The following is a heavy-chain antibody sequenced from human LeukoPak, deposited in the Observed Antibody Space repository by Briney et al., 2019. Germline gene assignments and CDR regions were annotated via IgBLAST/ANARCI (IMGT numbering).Heavy chain of an antibody. CDR1: GFPFSSYA. CDR2: ISGSSRHI. D-gene: IGHD6-25*01. CDR3: AKDLDGF. V-gene: IGHV3-23*01. Sequence: GGSLRLSCAASGFPFSSYAMTWVRQAPGKGLEWVSIISGSSRHIYYADSVKGRFTISRDNSKNTLYLQMTSLRAEDTAVYYCAKDLDGFWGQGTLVTVSS. J-gene: IGHJ4*02.